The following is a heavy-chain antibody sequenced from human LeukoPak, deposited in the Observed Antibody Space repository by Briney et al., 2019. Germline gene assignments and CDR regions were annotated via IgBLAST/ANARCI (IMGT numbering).Heavy chain of an antibody. CDR3: ARPYYYDSRIDP. CDR2: IYTSGGT. Sequence: SETLSLTCTVSGGSISSYYWSWIRQPAGKGLEWIGRIYTSGGTNYNPSLKSRVTMSVDTSKNQLSLKLSSVTAADTAVYYCARPYYYDSRIDPWGQGILVTVSS. V-gene: IGHV4-4*07. J-gene: IGHJ5*02. D-gene: IGHD3-22*01. CDR1: GGSISSYY.